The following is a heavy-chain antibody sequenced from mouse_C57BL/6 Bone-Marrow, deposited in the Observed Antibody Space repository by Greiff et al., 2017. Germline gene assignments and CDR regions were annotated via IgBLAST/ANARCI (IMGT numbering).Heavy chain of an antibody. D-gene: IGHD1-1*01. CDR3: ARLKGDGSRDYALEY. CDR1: GYAFTNYL. J-gene: IGHJ4*01. CDR2: INPGSGGT. V-gene: IGHV1-54*01. Sequence: QVQLQQSGAELVRPGTSVKVSCKASGYAFTNYLIEWVKQRPGQGLEWIGVINPGSGGTNYNEKFQGKATLTADKSSSTAYMQLSSLTSEDSAVYYCARLKGDGSRDYALEYWGQGTSVTVSS.